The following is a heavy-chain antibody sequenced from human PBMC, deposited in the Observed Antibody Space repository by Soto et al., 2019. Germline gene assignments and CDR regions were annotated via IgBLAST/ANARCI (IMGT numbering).Heavy chain of an antibody. CDR1: GCSISSYY. V-gene: IGHV4-59*01. CDR3: GRAKRDYSYYYYYLDV. CDR2: IYYSGST. D-gene: IGHD2-15*01. J-gene: IGHJ6*03. Sequence: SETLSLTCPLSGCSISSYYWSWIRQPPGKGLEWIGYIYYSGSTNYNPSLKSRVTMSVDTSKHQFSLKLSPVTAADTAVFYFGRAKRDYSYYYYYLDVWGKGTTVTVSS.